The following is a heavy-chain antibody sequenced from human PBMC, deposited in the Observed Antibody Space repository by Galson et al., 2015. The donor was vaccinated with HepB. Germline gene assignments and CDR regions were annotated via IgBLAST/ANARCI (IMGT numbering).Heavy chain of an antibody. D-gene: IGHD3-10*01. CDR2: IDPADSDT. CDR3: ARLYQLWFGEFFDF. J-gene: IGHJ4*02. Sequence: QSGAEVKKPGESLKISCKDSGHSFTRHWIAWVRQMPGKGLEWMAIIDPADSDTRYSPSFQGQITIPVDKSINTAYLQWTSLQTSDTAMYYCARLYQLWFGEFFDFWGQGTLVTVSS. CDR1: GHSFTRHW. V-gene: IGHV5-51*03.